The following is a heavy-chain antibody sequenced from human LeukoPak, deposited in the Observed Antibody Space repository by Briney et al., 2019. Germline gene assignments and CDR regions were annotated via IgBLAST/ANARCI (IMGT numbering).Heavy chain of an antibody. V-gene: IGHV3-66*02. CDR2: IYSGGST. Sequence: GGSLRLSCAASGFTVSSNYMGWVRQAPGKGLEWVSVIYSGGSTYYADSVKGRFTISRDNSKNTLYLQMNSLRAEDTAVYYCARDITGTTDDYWGQGTLVTVSS. D-gene: IGHD1-20*01. CDR3: ARDITGTTDDY. J-gene: IGHJ4*02. CDR1: GFTVSSNY.